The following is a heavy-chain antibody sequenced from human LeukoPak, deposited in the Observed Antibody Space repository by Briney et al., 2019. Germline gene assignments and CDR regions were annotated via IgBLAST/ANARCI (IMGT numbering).Heavy chain of an antibody. J-gene: IGHJ5*02. CDR2: ISPTGTGT. Sequence: PGASVKVSCKASGYTFINNWMHWVRQAPGQGLEWIGLISPTGTGTLYAQKFQGRVTMTRDMSTSTDYMELSSLRSEDTAVYYCARDNSVGDIAWWFDPWGQGTLVTVSS. D-gene: IGHD3-10*01. CDR1: GYTFINNW. CDR3: ARDNSVGDIAWWFDP. V-gene: IGHV1-46*01.